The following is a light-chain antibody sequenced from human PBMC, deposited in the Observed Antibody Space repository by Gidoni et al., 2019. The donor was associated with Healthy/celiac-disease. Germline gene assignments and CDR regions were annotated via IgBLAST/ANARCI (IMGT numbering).Light chain of an antibody. Sequence: DIQIPQSPSSLSASVGDRVTIPCRANQVISNYLAWYQQKPGKVPKLLIYAASTWQSGVPARFSGSGSGTDFTLTISSLQPEDVATYYCQKYNSAPLTFGQGTRLEIK. V-gene: IGKV1-27*01. CDR3: QKYNSAPLT. CDR2: AAS. J-gene: IGKJ5*01. CDR1: QVISNY.